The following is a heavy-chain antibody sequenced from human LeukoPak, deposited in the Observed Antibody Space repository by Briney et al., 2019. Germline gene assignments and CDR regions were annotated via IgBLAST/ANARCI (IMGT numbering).Heavy chain of an antibody. J-gene: IGHJ4*02. V-gene: IGHV4-39*01. CDR3: VRGSTLRNYQY. CDR1: GGSICSSTYY. Sequence: PSETLSLTSTVSGGSICSSTYYWGSIRRPPGKGLEWIGSIYYSGNTYYKLSRKSRVTVSVDTSKNQFSLNLSSVTAADTAVYYCVRGSTLRNYQYWGQGTLVTVSS. CDR2: IYYSGNT. D-gene: IGHD3-16*01.